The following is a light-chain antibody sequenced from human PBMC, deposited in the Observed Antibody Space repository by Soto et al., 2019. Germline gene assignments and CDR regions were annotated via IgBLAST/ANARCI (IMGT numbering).Light chain of an antibody. V-gene: IGKV3-20*01. CDR2: GAS. J-gene: IGKJ1*01. CDR1: QSVSSNY. CDR3: QQYDSLPRT. Sequence: EIVLTQSPGTLSLSPGERATLSCRASQSVSSNYLAWYQQKPGQAPRLLIYGASSRATGIPDRFSGSGSGTDFTLTISRLEPEDFAVYYCQQYDSLPRTFGQGTKVDI.